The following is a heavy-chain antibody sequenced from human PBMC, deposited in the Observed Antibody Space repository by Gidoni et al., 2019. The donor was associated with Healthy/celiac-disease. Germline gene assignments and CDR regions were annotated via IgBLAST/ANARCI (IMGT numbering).Heavy chain of an antibody. J-gene: IGHJ4*02. CDR1: GFSLSTRGLC. CDR2: IEWDDHN. V-gene: IGHV2-70*01. Sequence: QVTLRESGPALVKPTLTLTLTCTFSGFSLSTRGLCVSWIRQPPGKAVEWLALIEWDDHNSYSTSLKTRLTISKDTSKNQVVLTMTNMDPVDTATYYCARILGYYDSRGYKYYFDCWGQGTLVTVSS. CDR3: ARILGYYDSRGYKYYFDC. D-gene: IGHD3-22*01.